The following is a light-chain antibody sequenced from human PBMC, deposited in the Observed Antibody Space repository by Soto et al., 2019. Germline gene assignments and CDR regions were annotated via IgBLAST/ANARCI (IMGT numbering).Light chain of an antibody. J-gene: IGLJ1*01. Sequence: QSALTQPPSASGSPGQSVTISCTGTSSDVGGYKYVSWYQQHPGKAPKLMIFEVNNRPSGVADRFSPSKSGNTSALTVSGLQAEDDADYYRSSYAGINNLGVFGTGTKLTVL. CDR3: SSYAGINNLGV. CDR2: EVN. CDR1: SSDVGGYKY. V-gene: IGLV2-8*01.